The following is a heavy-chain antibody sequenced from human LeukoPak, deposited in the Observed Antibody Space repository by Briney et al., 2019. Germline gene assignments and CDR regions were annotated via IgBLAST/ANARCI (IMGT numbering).Heavy chain of an antibody. CDR3: ASEGIAVAGSDY. V-gene: IGHV4-61*02. D-gene: IGHD6-19*01. Sequence: SETLSLTCTVSGGSISSGSYYWSWIRQPAGKGLEWIGRIYTSGSTNYNPSLKGRVTISVDTSKNQFSLKLSSVTAADTAVYYCASEGIAVAGSDYWGQGTLVTVSS. CDR1: GGSISSGSYY. CDR2: IYTSGST. J-gene: IGHJ4*02.